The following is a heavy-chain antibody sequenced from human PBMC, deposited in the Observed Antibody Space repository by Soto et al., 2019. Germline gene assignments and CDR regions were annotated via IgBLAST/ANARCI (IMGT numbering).Heavy chain of an antibody. J-gene: IGHJ5*02. CDR2: MNPGSGKT. CDR1: GYSFINFD. Sequence: QVQLVQSGAEVKEPGASVRVSCKASGYSFINFDISWMRQAAGQGPEWLGWMNPGSGKTGYTSKFQGRVAMTRDASTATSHLDLTSLTSDDTAVYYCARMASAGTLNWFDPWGPGTLVTVSS. D-gene: IGHD6-13*01. V-gene: IGHV1-8*02. CDR3: ARMASAGTLNWFDP.